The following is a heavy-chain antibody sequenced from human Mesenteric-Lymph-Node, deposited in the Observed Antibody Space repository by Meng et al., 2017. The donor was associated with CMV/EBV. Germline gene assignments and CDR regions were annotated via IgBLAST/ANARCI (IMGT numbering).Heavy chain of an antibody. V-gene: IGHV1-3*01. Sequence: CKASRYTFTSYAIHWVRQAPGQRLEWMGWINAGNGNTKYSQKFQGRVTITRDTSASTAYMELSSLRSEDTAVYYCARSDWLLSVRFDYWGQGTLVTVSS. CDR2: INAGNGNT. CDR3: ARSDWLLSVRFDY. D-gene: IGHD3/OR15-3a*01. J-gene: IGHJ4*02. CDR1: RYTFTSYA.